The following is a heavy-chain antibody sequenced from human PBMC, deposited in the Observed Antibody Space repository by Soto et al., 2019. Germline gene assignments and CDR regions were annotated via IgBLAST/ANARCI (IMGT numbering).Heavy chain of an antibody. J-gene: IGHJ4*02. D-gene: IGHD4-17*01. CDR3: ARTTAVPNTLRSRYFFDY. CDR1: GGSVSDKTYY. CDR2: VYYSGTT. Sequence: QVQLQESGPGLLKPSETLSLTCSVSGGSVSDKTYYWSWIRQPPGKRLEWIGYVYYSGTTNYNPPPTSRVTISVDLSKNRSSLRLSSVTTADTALYYCARTTAVPNTLRSRYFFDYWGQGTLVTVSS. V-gene: IGHV4-61*01.